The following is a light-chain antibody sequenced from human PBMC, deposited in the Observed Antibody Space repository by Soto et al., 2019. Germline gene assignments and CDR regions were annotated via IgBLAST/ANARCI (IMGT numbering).Light chain of an antibody. V-gene: IGKV3-20*01. CDR2: GAS. Sequence: EIVLTQSPGTLSLSPGERATLSCRASQSVSSSFLAWYQKQPGRAPRLLIYGASSRATGIPDRFSGSGAGTYFPLTISRLEPEYFAVYYCQQNGSPPYTFGQGTKLEIK. J-gene: IGKJ2*01. CDR1: QSVSSSF. CDR3: QQNGSPPYT.